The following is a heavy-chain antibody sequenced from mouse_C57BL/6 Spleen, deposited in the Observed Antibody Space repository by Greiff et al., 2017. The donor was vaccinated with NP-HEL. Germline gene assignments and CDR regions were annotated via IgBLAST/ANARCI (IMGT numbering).Heavy chain of an antibody. CDR2: IDPSDSYT. V-gene: IGHV1-50*01. CDR1: GYTFTSYW. CDR3: ARDGGGSGPFAY. Sequence: VQLQQPGAELVKPGASVKLSCKASGYTFTSYWMQWVKQRPGQGLEWIGEIDPSDSYTNYNQKFKGKATLTVDTSSSTAYMQLSSLTSEDSAVYYCARDGGGSGPFAYWGQGTLVTVSA. D-gene: IGHD1-1*01. J-gene: IGHJ3*01.